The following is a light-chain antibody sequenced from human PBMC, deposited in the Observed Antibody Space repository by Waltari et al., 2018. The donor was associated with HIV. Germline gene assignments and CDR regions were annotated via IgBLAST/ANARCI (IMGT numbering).Light chain of an antibody. J-gene: IGKJ4*01. CDR2: GAS. V-gene: IGKV3-15*01. CDR3: QQYNNWPPLS. Sequence: EIVMTQSPATLSVSPGDKATLSCRASQNVNNNLAWYQQKPGQAPRLLIYGASTRATGIPDRFSGSGSGTEFTLTISSLQSEDCVLYYCQQYNNWPPLSFGGGTKVEFK. CDR1: QNVNNN.